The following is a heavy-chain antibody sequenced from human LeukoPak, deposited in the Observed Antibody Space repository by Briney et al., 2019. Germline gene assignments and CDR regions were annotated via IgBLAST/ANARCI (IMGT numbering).Heavy chain of an antibody. CDR2: IYYSGST. D-gene: IGHD5-24*01. J-gene: IGHJ4*02. Sequence: PSETLSLTCTVSGDSISGYFWGWIRQPPGKGLEWIGYIYYSGSTNYNPSLKSRVTISVDTSKNQFSLKLSSVTAADTAVYYCARHRDGYSNQAFDYWGQGTLVTVSS. CDR3: ARHRDGYSNQAFDY. CDR1: GDSISGYF. V-gene: IGHV4-59*01.